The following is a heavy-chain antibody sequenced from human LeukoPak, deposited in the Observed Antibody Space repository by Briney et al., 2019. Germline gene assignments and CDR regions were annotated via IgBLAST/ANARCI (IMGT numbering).Heavy chain of an antibody. CDR2: TSWNSGNI. J-gene: IGHJ4*02. Sequence: GRTLTLSCAACGFTFYDYAMLWLPPAPGEGRVWVIVTSWNSGNIGHADSVRGRFTISRDNAKNTLYLQMNSLRAEDVALYQCAKGVGARGEGDYYFDYWGEGTLVTVSS. CDR1: GFTFYDYA. V-gene: IGHV3-9*03. D-gene: IGHD2-21*01. CDR3: AKGVGARGEGDYYFDY.